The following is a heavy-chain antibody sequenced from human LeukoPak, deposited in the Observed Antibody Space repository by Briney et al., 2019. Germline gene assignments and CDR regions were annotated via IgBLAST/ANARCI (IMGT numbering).Heavy chain of an antibody. CDR2: ICGSGGCT. CDR1: GFTFNTYA. Sequence: GGSLRLSCEVSGFTFNTYAIYWVRQAPGKGLEWVSGICGSGGCTYYADSVKGRFTISRDNSKNTVYLQMNSLTADDTAVYYCAKTTVGYSSGRYPGWPADCWGQGTLVTVSS. D-gene: IGHD6-19*01. CDR3: AKTTVGYSSGRYPGWPADC. V-gene: IGHV3-23*01. J-gene: IGHJ4*02.